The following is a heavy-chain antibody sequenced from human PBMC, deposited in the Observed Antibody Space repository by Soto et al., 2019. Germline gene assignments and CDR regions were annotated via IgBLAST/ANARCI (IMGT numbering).Heavy chain of an antibody. CDR3: ARKSGGATATLYYYCFYMDV. V-gene: IGHV1-2*02. J-gene: IGHJ6*03. Sequence: QVQLVQSGAEVRKPGASVTVSCRSSGDSFNDYYIHWVRQAPGQGFEWMGWINPNGGVTKYAQKFQGGVSMTRDTSIKTVYMQLRRLRSDDTAVYYCARKSGGATATLYYYCFYMDVWGTGTTVTVSS. CDR2: INPNGGVT. D-gene: IGHD5-12*01. CDR1: GDSFNDYY.